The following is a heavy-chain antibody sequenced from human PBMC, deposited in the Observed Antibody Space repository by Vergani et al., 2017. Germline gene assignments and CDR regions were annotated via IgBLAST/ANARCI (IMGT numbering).Heavy chain of an antibody. CDR2: IFSNDEK. CDR3: ARVKLRYVADYYYYYGMDV. J-gene: IGHJ6*02. V-gene: IGHV2-26*01. Sequence: QVTLKESGPELVKPTETLTLTCTVSGFSLSNARMGVSWIRQPPGKALEWLAHIFSNDEKSYSTSLKSRLTISKDTSKSQVVLTMTNMDPVDTATYYCARVKLRYVADYYYYYGMDVWGQGTTVTVSS. D-gene: IGHD3-9*01. CDR1: GFSLSNARMG.